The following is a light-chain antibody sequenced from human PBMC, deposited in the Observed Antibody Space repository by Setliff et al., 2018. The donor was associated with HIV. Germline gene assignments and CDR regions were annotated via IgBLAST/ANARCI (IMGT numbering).Light chain of an antibody. CDR3: SSYTSSTPLYV. V-gene: IGLV2-14*03. CDR1: SSDVGGYNY. CDR2: DVT. Sequence: QSVLTQPASVSGSPGQSITISCTGTSSDVGGYNYVSWYQQHPGKAPKLMIYDVTNRPSGVSNRFSGSNSGNTASLTISGLQAEDEADYYCSSYTSSTPLYVFGTGTKV. J-gene: IGLJ1*01.